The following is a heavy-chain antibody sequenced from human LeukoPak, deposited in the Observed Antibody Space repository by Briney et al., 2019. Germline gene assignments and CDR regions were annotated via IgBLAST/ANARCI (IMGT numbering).Heavy chain of an antibody. Sequence: SETLSLTCTVSGGSISSYYWGWIRQPPGKGLEWIGRIYYSGSTYYNPSLKSRVTISVDTSKNQFSLKLSSVTAADTAVYYCARYYYSVLDYWGQGTLVTVSS. V-gene: IGHV4-39*07. D-gene: IGHD3-16*01. J-gene: IGHJ4*02. CDR3: ARYYYSVLDY. CDR2: IYYSGST. CDR1: GGSISSYY.